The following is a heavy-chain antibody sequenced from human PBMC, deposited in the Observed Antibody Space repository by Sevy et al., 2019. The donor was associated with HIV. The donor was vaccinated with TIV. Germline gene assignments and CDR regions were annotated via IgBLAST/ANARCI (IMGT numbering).Heavy chain of an antibody. J-gene: IGHJ3*02. CDR2: IYYSGST. CDR1: GGSISSYY. CDR3: ARAGTDFDWLFLAPTTAHYAFDI. V-gene: IGHV4-59*01. D-gene: IGHD3-9*01. Sequence: SETLSLTCTVSGGSISSYYWSWIRQPPGKGLEWIGYIYYSGSTNYNPSLKSRVTISVDTSKNQFSLKLSSVTAADTAVYYCARAGTDFDWLFLAPTTAHYAFDIWGQGTMVTVSS.